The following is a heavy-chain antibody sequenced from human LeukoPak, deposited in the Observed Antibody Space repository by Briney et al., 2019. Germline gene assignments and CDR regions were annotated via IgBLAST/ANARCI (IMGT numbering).Heavy chain of an antibody. CDR1: GFTFSSYA. V-gene: IGHV3-23*01. CDR3: AKRRGLELLYYYYMDV. Sequence: GGSLRLSCAASGFTFSSYAMIWVRQAPGKGLEWVSAISGSGGSTFCADSVKGRFTISRDNSKNTLYLQMNSLRAEDTAVYYCAKRRGLELLYYYYMDVWGKGTTVTVSS. J-gene: IGHJ6*03. CDR2: ISGSGGST. D-gene: IGHD1-7*01.